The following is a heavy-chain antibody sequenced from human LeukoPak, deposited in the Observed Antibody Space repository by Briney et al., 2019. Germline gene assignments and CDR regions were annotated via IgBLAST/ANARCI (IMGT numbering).Heavy chain of an antibody. CDR2: TYPGDSNT. Sequence: HGESLKISCKGSGYSFTSYWIGWVRQMPGKGLEWMGITYPGDSNTRYSPSFQGQVTISADKSISTAYLQWSSLKASDTAMYYCARLLEYQRNWFDPWGQGTLVTVSS. D-gene: IGHD2-2*01. V-gene: IGHV5-51*01. CDR1: GYSFTSYW. J-gene: IGHJ5*02. CDR3: ARLLEYQRNWFDP.